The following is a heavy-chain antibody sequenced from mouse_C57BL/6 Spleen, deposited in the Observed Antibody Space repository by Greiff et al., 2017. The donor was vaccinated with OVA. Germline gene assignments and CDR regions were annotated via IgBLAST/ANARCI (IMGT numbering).Heavy chain of an antibody. CDR1: GYSITSGYY. V-gene: IGHV3-6*01. Sequence: EVKLQESGPGLVKPSQSLSLTCSVTGYSITSGYYWNWIRQFPGNKLEWMGYISYDGSNNYNPSLKNRISITRDTSKNQFFLKLNSVTTEDTATYYCARITTVVAEDYFDYWGQGTTLTVSS. CDR2: ISYDGSN. D-gene: IGHD1-1*01. J-gene: IGHJ2*01. CDR3: ARITTVVAEDYFDY.